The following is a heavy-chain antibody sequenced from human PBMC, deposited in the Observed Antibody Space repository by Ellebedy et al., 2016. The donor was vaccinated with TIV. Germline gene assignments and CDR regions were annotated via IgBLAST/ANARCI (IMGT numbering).Heavy chain of an antibody. CDR3: AREQWLVREYYYYGMDV. Sequence: ASVKVSCXASGYTFTSYGISWVRQAPGQGLEWMGWISAYNGNTNYAQKLQGRVTMTTDTSTSTAYMELRSLRSDDTAVYYCAREQWLVREYYYYGMDVWGQGTTVTVSS. CDR1: GYTFTSYG. V-gene: IGHV1-18*04. J-gene: IGHJ6*02. CDR2: ISAYNGNT. D-gene: IGHD6-19*01.